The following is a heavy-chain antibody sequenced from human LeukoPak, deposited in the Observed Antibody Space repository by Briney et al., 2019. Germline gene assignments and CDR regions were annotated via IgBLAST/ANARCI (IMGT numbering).Heavy chain of an antibody. CDR2: IYYSGIT. V-gene: IGHV4-39*07. D-gene: IGHD5-18*01. J-gene: IGHJ4*02. CDR3: ARGSGYTYAFSFLDY. Sequence: PSETLSLTCTVCSGSISSSGYYWGWIRQPPGKGLEWIGNIYYSGITYYNPSLKSRVTISVDTSKNQFSLKLSSVTAADTAVYYCARGSGYTYAFSFLDYWGPGTLVTVSS. CDR1: SGSISSSGYY.